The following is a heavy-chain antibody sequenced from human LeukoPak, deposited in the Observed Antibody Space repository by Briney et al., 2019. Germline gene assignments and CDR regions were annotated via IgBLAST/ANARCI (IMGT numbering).Heavy chain of an antibody. CDR3: ARRLRGGSSWYFDY. CDR2: IYYSGST. Sequence: SETLSLTCTVSGSSIGSYYWSWIRQPPGKGLEWIGYIYYSGSTNYNPSLKSRVTISVDTSKNQFSLKLSSVTAADTAVYYCARRLRGGSSWYFDYWGQGTLVTVSS. V-gene: IGHV4-59*08. J-gene: IGHJ4*02. CDR1: GSSIGSYY. D-gene: IGHD6-13*01.